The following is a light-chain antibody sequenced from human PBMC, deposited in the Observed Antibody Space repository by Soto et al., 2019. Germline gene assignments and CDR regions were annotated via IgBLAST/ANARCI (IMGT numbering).Light chain of an antibody. CDR3: QQRNIWPPVT. CDR2: DAD. Sequence: VLTQSPGTLSLSPGETATLTCSASHSVSSTFLAWYQQKPGQAPTLLIYDADTRAAGIPARFSGSGSGTDFTLTISSLEPEDSAVYYCQQRNIWPPVTFGQGTRLEIK. J-gene: IGKJ5*01. V-gene: IGKV3D-20*02. CDR1: HSVSSTF.